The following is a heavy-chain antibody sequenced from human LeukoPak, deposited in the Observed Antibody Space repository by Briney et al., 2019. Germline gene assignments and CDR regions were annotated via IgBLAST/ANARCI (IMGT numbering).Heavy chain of an antibody. V-gene: IGHV4-59*01. Sequence: SETLSLTCTVSGGSISSYYWSWLRQPPGKGLEWIGYIYYSGSTNYNPSLKSRVTISVDTSENQFSLKLSSVTAADTAVYYCARGMFVVVPAAMDYYYYYMDVWGKGTTVTVSS. J-gene: IGHJ6*03. CDR1: GGSISSYY. D-gene: IGHD2-2*01. CDR3: ARGMFVVVPAAMDYYYYYMDV. CDR2: IYYSGST.